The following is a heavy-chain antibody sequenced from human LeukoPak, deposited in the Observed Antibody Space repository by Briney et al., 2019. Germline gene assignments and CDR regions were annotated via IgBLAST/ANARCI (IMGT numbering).Heavy chain of an antibody. CDR1: GARFSDHY. Sequence: KAGGSLRLSCAASGARFSDHYMSWIRQAPGKGLEWISYISSSGSNIHYADSMRGRVTISRDNANNSLTLHMSSLRAEGTAVYYCAGALMVAAFDSWGQGTLVTVSS. V-gene: IGHV3-11*01. D-gene: IGHD2-15*01. CDR2: ISSSGSNI. CDR3: AGALMVAAFDS. J-gene: IGHJ4*02.